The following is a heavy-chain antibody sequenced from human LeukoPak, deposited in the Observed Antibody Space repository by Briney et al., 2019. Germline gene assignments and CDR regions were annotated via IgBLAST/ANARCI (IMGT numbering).Heavy chain of an antibody. J-gene: IGHJ4*02. CDR2: INWNGGST. CDR3: ARLQTPYYDSSGYFFDY. CDR1: GFTFSSYA. D-gene: IGHD3-22*01. Sequence: PGGSLRLSCAASGFTFSSYAMSWVRQAPGKGLEWVSGINWNGGSTGYADSVKGRFTISRDNAKNSLYLQMNSLRAEDTALYYCARLQTPYYDSSGYFFDYWGQGTLVTVSS. V-gene: IGHV3-20*04.